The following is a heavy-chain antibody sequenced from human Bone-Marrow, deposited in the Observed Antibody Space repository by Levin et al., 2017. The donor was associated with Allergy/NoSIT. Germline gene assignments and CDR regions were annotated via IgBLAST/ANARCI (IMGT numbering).Heavy chain of an antibody. CDR3: ARDLGYCSSTSCGGGFDP. V-gene: IGHV4-59*01. Sequence: SETLSLTCTVSGGSISSYYWSWIRQPPGKGLEWIGYIYYSGSTNYNPSLKSRVTISVDTSKNQFSLKLSSVTAADTAVYYCARDLGYCSSTSCGGGFDPWGQGTLVTVSS. CDR1: GGSISSYY. CDR2: IYYSGST. J-gene: IGHJ5*02. D-gene: IGHD2-2*01.